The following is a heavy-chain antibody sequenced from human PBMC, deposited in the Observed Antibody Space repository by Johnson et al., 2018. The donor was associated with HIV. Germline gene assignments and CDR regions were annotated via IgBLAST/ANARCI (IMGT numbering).Heavy chain of an antibody. CDR3: ARPDGAVASDFNAFDI. J-gene: IGHJ3*02. D-gene: IGHD6-19*01. Sequence: VQLVESGGGVVRPGGSLRLSCAASGFTFDDYGMSWVRQAPGKGLEWVSGITWNGGSTGYADSVKGRFTISRDNAKNSLYLQMKSLRAEDTALYYCARPDGAVASDFNAFDIWGQGTMVTVSS. CDR2: ITWNGGST. V-gene: IGHV3-20*04. CDR1: GFTFDDYG.